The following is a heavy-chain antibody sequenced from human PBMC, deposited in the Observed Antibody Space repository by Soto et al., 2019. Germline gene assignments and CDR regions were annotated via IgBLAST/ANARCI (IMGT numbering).Heavy chain of an antibody. Sequence: SVKVSCKASGGTFSSYAISWVRQAPGQGLEWMGGIIPIFGTANYAQKFQGRVTITADESTSTAYMELSSLRSEDTAVYYCARDGGYYDSSGFAAFDIWGQGTMVTVSS. V-gene: IGHV1-69*13. D-gene: IGHD3-22*01. CDR2: IIPIFGTA. J-gene: IGHJ3*02. CDR3: ARDGGYYDSSGFAAFDI. CDR1: GGTFSSYA.